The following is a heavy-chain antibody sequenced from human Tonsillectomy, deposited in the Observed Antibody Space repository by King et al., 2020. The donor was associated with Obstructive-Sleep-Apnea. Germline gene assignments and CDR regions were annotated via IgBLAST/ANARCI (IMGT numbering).Heavy chain of an antibody. J-gene: IGHJ4*02. CDR1: GGSISSGDYY. D-gene: IGHD6-13*01. Sequence: VQLQESGPGLVKPSQTLSLTCTVSGGSISSGDYYGSWIRQPPGKGLEWIGYIYYSGSTDYNPSLKSRVTISVDTSKNQFSLKLSSVTAADTAVYYSARGRSSSWYCEERTEDVDYWGQGTLVTVSS. CDR3: ARGRSSSWYCEERTEDVDY. CDR2: IYYSGST. V-gene: IGHV4-30-4*01.